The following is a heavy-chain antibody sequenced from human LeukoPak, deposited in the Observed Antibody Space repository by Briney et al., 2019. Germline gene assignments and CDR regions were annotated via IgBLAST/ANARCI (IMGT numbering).Heavy chain of an antibody. CDR2: FDPEDGET. Sequence: ASVKVSCKVSGYTLTELSMHWVRQAPGKGLEWMGGFDPEDGETIYAQKFQGRVTMTEDTSTDTAYMELSSLRSEDTAVYYCATTPSGLGATIDYWGQGTLATVSS. D-gene: IGHD1-26*01. CDR3: ATTPSGLGATIDY. CDR1: GYTLTELS. V-gene: IGHV1-24*01. J-gene: IGHJ4*02.